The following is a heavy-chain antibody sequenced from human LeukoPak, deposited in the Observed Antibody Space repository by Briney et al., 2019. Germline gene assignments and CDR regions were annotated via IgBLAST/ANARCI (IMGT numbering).Heavy chain of an antibody. D-gene: IGHD1-14*01. CDR3: ARVPLQYNTATHFDS. CDR2: VCDTGSI. Sequence: SETLSLTCTISGGSISSDCWGWIRQPPGKGLEWIVYVCDTGSIKYNPSLESRVTISVDTSKNQFSLKLTSVTAADTAIYYCARVPLQYNTATHFDSWGQGTLVTVSS. V-gene: IGHV4-59*01. CDR1: GGSISSDC. J-gene: IGHJ4*02.